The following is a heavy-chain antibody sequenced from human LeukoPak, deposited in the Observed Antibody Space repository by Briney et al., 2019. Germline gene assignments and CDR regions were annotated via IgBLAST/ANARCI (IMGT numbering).Heavy chain of an antibody. CDR1: GFTVSTNY. CDR3: ANARGYSYKGYGMDV. J-gene: IGHJ6*02. CDR2: ISGSGGST. Sequence: PGGSLRLSCAASGFTVSTNYMSWVRQAPGKGLEWVSAISGSGGSTYYADSVKGRFTISRDNSKNTLYLQMNSLRAEDTAVYYCANARGYSYKGYGMDVWGQGTTVTVSS. V-gene: IGHV3-23*01. D-gene: IGHD5-18*01.